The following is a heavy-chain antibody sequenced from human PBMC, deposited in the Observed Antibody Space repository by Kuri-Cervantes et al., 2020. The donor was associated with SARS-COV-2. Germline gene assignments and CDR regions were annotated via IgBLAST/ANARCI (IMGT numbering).Heavy chain of an antibody. V-gene: IGHV4-39*07. CDR2: IYYSGST. Sequence: GSLRLSCTVSGGSISSSSYYWGWIRQPPGKGLEWIGSIYYSGSTNYNPSLKSRVTISVDTSKNQFSLKLSSVTAADTAVYYCASSGGYSGLNWFDPWGQGTLVTVSS. D-gene: IGHD5-12*01. CDR1: GGSISSSSYY. CDR3: ASSGGYSGLNWFDP. J-gene: IGHJ5*02.